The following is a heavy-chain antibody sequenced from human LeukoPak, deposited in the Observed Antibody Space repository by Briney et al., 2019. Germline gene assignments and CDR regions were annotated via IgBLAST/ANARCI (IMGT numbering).Heavy chain of an antibody. CDR1: GGTFSSYA. CDR2: IIPIFGTA. V-gene: IGHV1-69*05. D-gene: IGHD2-2*01. CDR3: ARVACSSTSCYRYFDY. J-gene: IGHJ4*02. Sequence: SVKVSCKASGGTFSSYAISWVRQAPGQGLEWMGGIIPIFGTANYAQKFQGRVTITTDESTSTAYMELSSLRSEDTAVYYCARVACSSTSCYRYFDYWGRGTLVTVSS.